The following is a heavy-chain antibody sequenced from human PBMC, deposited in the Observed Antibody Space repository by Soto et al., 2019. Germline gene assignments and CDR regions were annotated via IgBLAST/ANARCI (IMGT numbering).Heavy chain of an antibody. CDR3: ARLVYDTRLNYMYFDF. CDR1: GVSISSGNW. Sequence: TSETLSLTCAGSGVSISSGNWWTWVRQSPQRGLEYIGEIFHDGTANYYPSFERRVAISVDTSKNQFSLKLTSVTAADTAIYFCARLVYDTRLNYMYFDFWGQGTLVTVSS. CDR2: IFHDGTA. V-gene: IGHV4-4*02. J-gene: IGHJ4*02. D-gene: IGHD3-10*01.